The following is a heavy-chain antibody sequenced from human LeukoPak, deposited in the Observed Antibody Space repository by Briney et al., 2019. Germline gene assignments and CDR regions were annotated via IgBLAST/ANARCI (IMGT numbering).Heavy chain of an antibody. Sequence: GGSLRLSCAASGITVSSDYMTWVRQAPGKGLEWVSLIYNNGNTYYADSVRGRFTISRDNSKNTLYLQMNNLRAEDTAMYYCTRGIGRSWSLDNWGQGTLVTVSS. J-gene: IGHJ4*02. CDR1: GITVSSDY. CDR3: TRGIGRSWSLDN. CDR2: IYNNGNT. D-gene: IGHD3-10*01. V-gene: IGHV3-53*01.